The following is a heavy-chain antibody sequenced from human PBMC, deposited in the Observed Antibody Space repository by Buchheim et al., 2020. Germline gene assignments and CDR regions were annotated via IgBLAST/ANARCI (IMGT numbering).Heavy chain of an antibody. CDR1: GFTFSSYA. CDR3: AKSVEVVVVTAKTGTDFQH. V-gene: IGHV3-23*01. D-gene: IGHD2-21*02. Sequence: EVQLLESGGGLVQPGGSLRLSCAASGFTFSSYAMSWVRQAPGKGLEWVSAISGSGGSTYYADSVKGRFTISRDNSKNTLYLQMNSLRAEDTAVYYCAKSVEVVVVTAKTGTDFQHWGQGTL. J-gene: IGHJ1*01. CDR2: ISGSGGST.